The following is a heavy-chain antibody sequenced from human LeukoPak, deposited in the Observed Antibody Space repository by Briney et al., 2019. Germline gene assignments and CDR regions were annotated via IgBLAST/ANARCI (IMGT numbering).Heavy chain of an antibody. J-gene: IGHJ6*03. CDR2: IYYSGST. V-gene: IGHV4-59*01. CDR3: ARVMPAATHNYYYYMDV. Sequence: PSETLSLTCTVSGGSISSYYWSWIRQPPGKGLEWIGYIYYSGSTNYNPSLKSRVTISVNTSKNQFSLKLSSVTAADTAVYYCARVMPAATHNYYYYMDVWGKGTTVTISS. CDR1: GGSISSYY. D-gene: IGHD6-13*01.